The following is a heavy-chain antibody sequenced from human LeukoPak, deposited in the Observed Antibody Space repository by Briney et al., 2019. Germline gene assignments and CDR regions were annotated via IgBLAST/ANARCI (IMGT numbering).Heavy chain of an antibody. V-gene: IGHV4-59*01. CDR2: VSYSGGT. CDR1: GGSISSYY. J-gene: IGHJ3*02. Sequence: SETLSLTCTVSGGSISSYYWSWIRQPPGKGLEWIGYVSYSGGTNYNPSLKSRVTISVDSSKNQFSLKLSSVTAADTAVYFCARDESWGDSFDIGGQGKMVTV. D-gene: IGHD7-27*01. CDR3: ARDESWGDSFDI.